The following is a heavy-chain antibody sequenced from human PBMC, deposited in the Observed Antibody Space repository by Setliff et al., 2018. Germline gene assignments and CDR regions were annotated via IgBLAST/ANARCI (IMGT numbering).Heavy chain of an antibody. CDR1: GNSFSSFS. D-gene: IGHD6-19*01. J-gene: IGHJ3*02. Sequence: ASVKVSCKASGNSFSSFSITWVRQAPGQGLEWMGWVSTYNGDTKYAQNFRGRVTMTTDMSTSTVYMELRTLISDDTAVYFCARRPIALAGYRKGAFDIWGQGTMVTVSS. V-gene: IGHV1-18*01. CDR3: ARRPIALAGYRKGAFDI. CDR2: VSTYNGDT.